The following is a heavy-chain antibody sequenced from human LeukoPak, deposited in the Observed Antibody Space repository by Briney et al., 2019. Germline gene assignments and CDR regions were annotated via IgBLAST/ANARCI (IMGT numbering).Heavy chain of an antibody. J-gene: IGHJ4*01. CDR2: ISGSGGHT. Sequence: GGSLRLSCAASGSTFSSYAMSWVRQAPGKGLEWGSSISGSGGHTFYADSVKGRFTVSRDNSRNTLYLQMNSLRAEDTAVYFCAKIASASGSFSDYWGQGTLVTVSS. V-gene: IGHV3-23*01. CDR3: AKIASASGSFSDY. D-gene: IGHD3-10*01. CDR1: GSTFSSYA.